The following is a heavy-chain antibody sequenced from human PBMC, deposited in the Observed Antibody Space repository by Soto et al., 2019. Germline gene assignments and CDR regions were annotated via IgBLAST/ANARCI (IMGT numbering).Heavy chain of an antibody. CDR1: GYTFTDYF. Sequence: QVQLVQSGTEVKEPGASVKVSCRASGYTFTDYFMHWVRQAPGQGLESMGWINPSSGATTYAQTFQGRVTMTRDTSISTAYMELSGLKTDDTAVYYCARGSSTNNNWFDPLGQGTLVTVSS. CDR2: INPSSGAT. J-gene: IGHJ5*02. V-gene: IGHV1-2*02. CDR3: ARGSSTNNNWFDP. D-gene: IGHD2-2*01.